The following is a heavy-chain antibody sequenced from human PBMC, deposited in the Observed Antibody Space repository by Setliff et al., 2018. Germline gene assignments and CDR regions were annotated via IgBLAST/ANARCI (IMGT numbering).Heavy chain of an antibody. CDR3: AREGVDTRSSTDYRYYMDV. V-gene: IGHV1-69*05. CDR1: GGTFSSKA. J-gene: IGHJ6*03. CDR2: LIPMFGTP. D-gene: IGHD5-18*01. Sequence: SVKVSCKASGGTFSSKAISWVRQAPGQGLEWMGGLIPMFGTPGYAQKFQGRVTIITDESTSTAYMELSSLTSADTAVYYCAREGVDTRSSTDYRYYMDVWGKGTTVTVSS.